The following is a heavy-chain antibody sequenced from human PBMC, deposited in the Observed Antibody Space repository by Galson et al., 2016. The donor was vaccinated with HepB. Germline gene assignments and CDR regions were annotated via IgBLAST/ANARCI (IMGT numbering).Heavy chain of an antibody. Sequence: SLRLSCAASGFTFTTYWMSWVRQAPGKGLEWVANIKPDGSEKYYVDSVKGRFTISRDNARNSLSLQMNSLRADDTALHYCVIEIWKKYSEIWSGYIDSWGQGTLVTVSA. D-gene: IGHD3-3*01. CDR1: GFTFTTYW. CDR2: IKPDGSEK. CDR3: VIEIWKKYSEIWSGYIDS. V-gene: IGHV3-7*01. J-gene: IGHJ5*01.